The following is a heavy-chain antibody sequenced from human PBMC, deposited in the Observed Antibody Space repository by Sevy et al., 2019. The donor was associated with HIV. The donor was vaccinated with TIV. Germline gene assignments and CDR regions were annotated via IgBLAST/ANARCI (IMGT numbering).Heavy chain of an antibody. V-gene: IGHV6-1*01. Sequence: SQTLSLTCAISGDSVSSNSAAWNWIRQSPSRGLEWLGRTYYRSKWYNDYAVSVKSRITINPDTSKNQFSLQLNSVTPEDTAVYYGARDNATSSRTAIDYYGMDVWGQGTTVTVSS. D-gene: IGHD2-8*01. CDR3: ARDNATSSRTAIDYYGMDV. CDR2: TYYRSKWYN. J-gene: IGHJ6*02. CDR1: GDSVSSNSAA.